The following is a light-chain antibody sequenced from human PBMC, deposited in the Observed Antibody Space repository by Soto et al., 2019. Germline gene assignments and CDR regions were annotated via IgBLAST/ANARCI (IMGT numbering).Light chain of an antibody. Sequence: DIQLNQSPSILSASVGDRVTLTCLASQSIRSWLAWYQQKPGKAPKLLIYDAYSLESGVPSRFSGRRSGTEFTLTIAGLQPEDFATYYCQQYESYSPLTFGGGTKVDIK. CDR1: QSIRSW. CDR3: QQYESYSPLT. J-gene: IGKJ4*01. V-gene: IGKV1-5*01. CDR2: DAY.